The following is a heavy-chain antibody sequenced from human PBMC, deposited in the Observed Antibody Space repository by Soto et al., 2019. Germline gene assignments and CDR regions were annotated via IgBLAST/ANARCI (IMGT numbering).Heavy chain of an antibody. V-gene: IGHV3-30*18. Sequence: GGSLRLSCAASGFTFSSYGMHWVRQAPGKGLEWVAVISYDGSNKYYADSVKGRFTISRDNSKNTLYLQMNSLRAEDTAVYYCAKDNIAVAGRGASYYYGMDVWGQGTTVTVSS. CDR3: AKDNIAVAGRGASYYYGMDV. D-gene: IGHD6-19*01. CDR1: GFTFSSYG. J-gene: IGHJ6*02. CDR2: ISYDGSNK.